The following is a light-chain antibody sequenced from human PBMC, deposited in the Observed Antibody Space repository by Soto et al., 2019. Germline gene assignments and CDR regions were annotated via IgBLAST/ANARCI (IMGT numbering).Light chain of an antibody. CDR1: QGVISY. J-gene: IGKJ4*01. CDR2: GAS. V-gene: IGKV3-15*01. Sequence: EVVMTQSPVTLSVSPGEGATLSCRASQGVISYLAWYQQKPGQAPRLLIYGASTWATAVPARFSGSGSGTEFTLTISSLQPEDFGVYYCQQYNNWPWLTFGGGTKVEI. CDR3: QQYNNWPWLT.